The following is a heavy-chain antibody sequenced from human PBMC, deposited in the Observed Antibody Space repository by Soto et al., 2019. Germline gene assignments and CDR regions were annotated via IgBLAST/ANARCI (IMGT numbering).Heavy chain of an antibody. Sequence: QVPLVQSGAEVKKPGASVKVSCKASGYTFTSYAMHWVRQAPGQRLEWMGWINAGNGNTKYSQKFQGRVTITRDTSASTAYMELSSLRSEDTAVYYCARDGVAVAATITFDYWGQGTLVTVSS. V-gene: IGHV1-3*01. CDR1: GYTFTSYA. CDR2: INAGNGNT. CDR3: ARDGVAVAATITFDY. D-gene: IGHD6-19*01. J-gene: IGHJ4*02.